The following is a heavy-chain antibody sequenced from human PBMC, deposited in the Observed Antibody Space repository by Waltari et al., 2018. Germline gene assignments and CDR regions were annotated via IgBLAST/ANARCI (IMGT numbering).Heavy chain of an antibody. CDR3: ARDRSAGATSDAFDI. J-gene: IGHJ3*02. V-gene: IGHV3-21*01. Sequence: EVQLVESGGGLVKPGGSLRLSCAASGFTFSSYSMNWVRQAPGKGLEWVSSISSSSSYIYYADSVKGRFTISRDNAKNSLYLQMNSLRAEDTAVYYCARDRSAGATSDAFDIWGQGTMVIVSS. D-gene: IGHD1-26*01. CDR1: GFTFSSYS. CDR2: ISSSSSYI.